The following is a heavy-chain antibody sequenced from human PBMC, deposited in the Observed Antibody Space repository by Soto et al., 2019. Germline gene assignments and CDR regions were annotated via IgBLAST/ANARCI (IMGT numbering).Heavy chain of an antibody. CDR2: IFYAGNT. CDR1: GGSISSSRSY. D-gene: IGHD6-13*01. Sequence: QLQLQESGPGLVKPSETLSLTCNVSGGSISSSRSYWAWFRQPPGTALEWIANIFYAGNTYYNPSPKSRVTVSVDTSKNQFSLKLDSVTAADTAVYYCARQAAAPGIDWWFVPCGQGTLVTVSS. CDR3: ARQAAAPGIDWWFVP. J-gene: IGHJ5*02. V-gene: IGHV4-39*01.